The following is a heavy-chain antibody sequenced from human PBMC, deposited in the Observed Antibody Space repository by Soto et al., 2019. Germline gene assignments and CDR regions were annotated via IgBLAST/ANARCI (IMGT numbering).Heavy chain of an antibody. CDR1: GGTFSSYT. J-gene: IGHJ6*02. CDR3: ARESRRYYDSSGYYPGNYGMDV. CDR2: IIPIHGIT. D-gene: IGHD3-22*01. Sequence: SVKVSCKASGGTFSSYTISWVRQAPGQGLEWMGRIIPIHGITNYAQKLQGRVTITTDKSTSTAYMELRSLRSDDTAVYYCARESRRYYDSSGYYPGNYGMDVWGQGTTVTVSS. V-gene: IGHV1-69*04.